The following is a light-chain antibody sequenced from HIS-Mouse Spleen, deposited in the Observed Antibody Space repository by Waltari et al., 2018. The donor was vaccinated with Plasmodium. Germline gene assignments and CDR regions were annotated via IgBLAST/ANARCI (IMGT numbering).Light chain of an antibody. J-gene: IGLJ1*01. CDR2: DVS. CDR1: SSDVGGHNS. Sequence: QSALTQPRSVSGSPGQSVTISCTGTSSDVGGHNSVSWYQQHPGKAPNLMSYDVSKRPSGVPDRFSGSKSGNTASLTISGLQAEDEADYYCCSYAGSYTYVFGTGTKVTVL. CDR3: CSYAGSYTYV. V-gene: IGLV2-11*01.